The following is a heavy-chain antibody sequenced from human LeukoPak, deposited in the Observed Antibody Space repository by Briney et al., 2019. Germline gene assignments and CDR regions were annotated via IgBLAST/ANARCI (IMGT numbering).Heavy chain of an antibody. Sequence: GGSLRLSCAASGFTFSSYGMHWVRQAPGKGLEWVAFVRYDGSNKYFADSAKGRFTTSRDNSKNTLYLQMNSLRAEDTAVYYCAKDDLYYWGQGTLVTVSS. CDR3: AKDDLYY. V-gene: IGHV3-30*02. D-gene: IGHD2-8*01. CDR2: VRYDGSNK. J-gene: IGHJ4*02. CDR1: GFTFSSYG.